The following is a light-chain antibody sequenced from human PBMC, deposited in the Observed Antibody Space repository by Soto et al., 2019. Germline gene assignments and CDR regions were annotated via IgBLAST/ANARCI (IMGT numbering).Light chain of an antibody. V-gene: IGLV2-8*01. Sequence: QSALTQPPSASGSPGQSVTISCTGSSSDVGEYKYDSWYQQHPGKAPKLIIYEVSKRPSGIPGRFSGSKSGNTASLTVAGLQAADEADYYCSSYGGFNDVLFGGGTKLTVL. CDR3: SSYGGFNDVL. J-gene: IGLJ2*01. CDR2: EVS. CDR1: SSDVGEYKY.